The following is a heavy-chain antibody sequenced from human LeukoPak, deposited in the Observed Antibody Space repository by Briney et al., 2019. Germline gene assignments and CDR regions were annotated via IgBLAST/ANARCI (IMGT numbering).Heavy chain of an antibody. CDR2: IYPGDSDT. J-gene: IGHJ4*02. Sequence: GESLKISCKGSGYNFISYWIAWVRQMPGKGLEWMGTIYPGDSDTRYSPSFQGQVTISVDKSITTAYLQWTSLNSSDSAMYYCARGDSGSYLDYWGQGTLVTVSS. D-gene: IGHD1-26*01. V-gene: IGHV5-51*01. CDR1: GYNFISYW. CDR3: ARGDSGSYLDY.